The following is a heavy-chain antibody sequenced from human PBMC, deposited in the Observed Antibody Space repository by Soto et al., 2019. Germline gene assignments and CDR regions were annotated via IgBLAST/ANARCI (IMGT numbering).Heavy chain of an antibody. J-gene: IGHJ4*02. V-gene: IGHV4-59*01. D-gene: IGHD6-13*01. CDR1: GGSMSGYY. CDR2: NYYSGSN. CDR3: ERDLNRSNWYRGFDS. Sequence: QVQLQESGPGLVKSSETLSLTCTVSGGSMSGYYWSWIRQPPGKGLEWIWYNYYSGSNIYNHSLKRRVTKSVDTSKNQFSLKLSSVTAADTAVYYCERDLNRSNWYRGFDSWGQGTLVTVSS.